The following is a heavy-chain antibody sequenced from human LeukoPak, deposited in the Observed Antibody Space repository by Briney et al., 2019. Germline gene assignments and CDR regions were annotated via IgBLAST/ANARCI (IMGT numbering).Heavy chain of an antibody. CDR2: IYYSGST. J-gene: IGHJ4*02. CDR1: GGSISSSSYY. V-gene: IGHV4-39*01. D-gene: IGHD2-2*01. CDR3: ARKIGYCSSTSCYGILYFDY. Sequence: PSETLSLTCTVSGGSISSSSYYWGWIRQPPGKGLEGIGSIYYSGSTYYNPSLKSRVTISVDTSKNQFSLKLSSVTAADTAVYYCARKIGYCSSTSCYGILYFDYWGQGTLVTVSS.